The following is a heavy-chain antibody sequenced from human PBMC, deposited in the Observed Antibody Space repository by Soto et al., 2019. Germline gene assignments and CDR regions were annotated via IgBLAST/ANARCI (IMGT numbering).Heavy chain of an antibody. Sequence: TLSLTCTVSGGSISSGDYYWSWIRQPPGKGLEWIGYIYYSGSTYYNPSLKSRVTISVDTSKNQFSLKLSSVTAADTAVYYCARETYCTNGVCYPYYSDYWGQGTLVTVSS. J-gene: IGHJ4*02. CDR2: IYYSGST. CDR1: GGSISSGDYY. V-gene: IGHV4-30-4*01. D-gene: IGHD2-8*01. CDR3: ARETYCTNGVCYPYYSDY.